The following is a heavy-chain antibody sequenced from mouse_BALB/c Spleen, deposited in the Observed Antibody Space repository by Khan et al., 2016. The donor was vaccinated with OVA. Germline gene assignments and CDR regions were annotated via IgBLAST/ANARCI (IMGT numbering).Heavy chain of an antibody. V-gene: IGHV1-4*01. Sequence: QVQLKESGAELARPGTSVKMSCKASGYTFTSYTIHWIKKRLGQGLVWIGYINPSNGYTNYNQKFKDKATLTTDKSSTTAYLRLSSLTSDDSAVYNCVRDGAYHRNDGWFAYWGQGTLVTVSA. CDR3: VRDGAYHRNDGWFAY. CDR1: GYTFTSYT. J-gene: IGHJ3*01. D-gene: IGHD2-14*01. CDR2: INPSNGYT.